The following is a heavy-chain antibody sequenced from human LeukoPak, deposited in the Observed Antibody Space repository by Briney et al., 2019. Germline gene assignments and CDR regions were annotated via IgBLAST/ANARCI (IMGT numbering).Heavy chain of an antibody. J-gene: IGHJ4*02. CDR2: FSYDGSSA. CDR1: GFSFSYYS. CDR3: ARDPSGGYFDY. Sequence: PGGSLRLSCAASGFSFSYYSMHWVRQAPGKGREWVAIFSYDGSSAYYADSVKGRFTISRDNSKNTLYLQMNSLIVEDTALYYCARDPSGGYFDYWSQGTLVTVSS. V-gene: IGHV3-30-3*01. D-gene: IGHD4-23*01.